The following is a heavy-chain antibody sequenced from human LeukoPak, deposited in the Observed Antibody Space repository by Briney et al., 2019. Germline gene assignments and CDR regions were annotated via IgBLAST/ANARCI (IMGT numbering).Heavy chain of an antibody. D-gene: IGHD2-15*01. CDR1: GGTFSSYA. V-gene: IGHV1-69*04. CDR2: IIPILGIA. Sequence: SVKVSCKASGGTFSSYAISWVRQAPGQGLEWMGRIIPILGIANYAQKFQGRVTITADKSTSTACMELSSLRSEDTAVYYCARVPPYCSGGSCYSGYFDYWGQGTLVTVSS. J-gene: IGHJ4*02. CDR3: ARVPPYCSGGSCYSGYFDY.